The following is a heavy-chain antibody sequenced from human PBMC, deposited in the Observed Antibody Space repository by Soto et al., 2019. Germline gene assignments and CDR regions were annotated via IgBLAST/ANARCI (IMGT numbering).Heavy chain of an antibody. CDR3: ARSDLSAVDYFLYYGMDI. Sequence: LRLSCAASGFTFSSYWMHWVRQAPGKGLVWVSRINSDGSSTSYADSVKGRFTISRDNAKNTLYLQMNSLRAEDTAVYCCARSDLSAVDYFLYYGMDIWGQGTTVTVSS. J-gene: IGHJ6*02. CDR2: INSDGSST. D-gene: IGHD4-17*01. CDR1: GFTFSSYW. V-gene: IGHV3-74*01.